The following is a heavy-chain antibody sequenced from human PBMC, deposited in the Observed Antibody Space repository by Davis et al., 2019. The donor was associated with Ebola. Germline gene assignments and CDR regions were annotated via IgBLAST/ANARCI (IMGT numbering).Heavy chain of an antibody. D-gene: IGHD4-11*01. CDR1: EFTFSDYW. J-gene: IGHJ4*02. V-gene: IGHV3-74*03. Sequence: GESLKISCAASEFTFSDYWMHLVRQAPGKGLGWVSRNSGDGSITTYADSVKGRFTISRDNTKNTLYLQVYSLRAEDTAVYYCARGERTVTTPLAYWGQGALVTVSS. CDR3: ARGERTVTTPLAY. CDR2: NSGDGSIT.